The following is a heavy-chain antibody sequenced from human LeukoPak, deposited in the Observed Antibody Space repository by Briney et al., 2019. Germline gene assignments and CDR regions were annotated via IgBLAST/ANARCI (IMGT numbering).Heavy chain of an antibody. J-gene: IGHJ4*02. CDR2: IYHSGIT. CDR3: ARGLRYFDWLRGEFDY. Sequence: SETLSLTCTVSGYSISSGYYWGWIRQPPGKGLEWIGSIYHSGITYYNPSLKSRVTISVDTSKNQFSLKLSSVTAADTAVYYCARGLRYFDWLRGEFDYWGQGTLVTVSS. D-gene: IGHD3-9*01. CDR1: GYSISSGYY. V-gene: IGHV4-38-2*02.